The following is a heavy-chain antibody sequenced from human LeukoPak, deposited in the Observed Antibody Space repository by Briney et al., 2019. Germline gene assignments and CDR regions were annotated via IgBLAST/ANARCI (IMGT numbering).Heavy chain of an antibody. Sequence: ASVKVSCKASGYTFTNHAINWVRQAPGQGLEWMGWINTDTGNPTYAQGFTGRFVFSLDTSVSTAYLQISSLKAEDTAVYYCARGAGNIYPYNWFDPWGQGTLVTVSS. J-gene: IGHJ5*02. D-gene: IGHD2/OR15-2a*01. CDR1: GYTFTNHA. CDR3: ARGAGNIYPYNWFDP. CDR2: INTDTGNP. V-gene: IGHV7-4-1*02.